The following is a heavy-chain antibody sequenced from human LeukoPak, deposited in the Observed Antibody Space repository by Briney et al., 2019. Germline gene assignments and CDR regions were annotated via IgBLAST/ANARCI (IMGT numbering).Heavy chain of an antibody. CDR2: ISGSGGST. CDR3: AKAHGGWITMVRGVPNRFVYWFDP. D-gene: IGHD3-10*01. Sequence: PGRSLRLSCAASGFTFSSYAMSWVRQAPGKGLEWVSAISGSGGSTYYADSVKGRFTISRDNSKNTLYLQMNSLRAEDTAVYYCAKAHGGWITMVRGVPNRFVYWFDPWGQGTLVTVSS. J-gene: IGHJ5*02. CDR1: GFTFSSYA. V-gene: IGHV3-23*01.